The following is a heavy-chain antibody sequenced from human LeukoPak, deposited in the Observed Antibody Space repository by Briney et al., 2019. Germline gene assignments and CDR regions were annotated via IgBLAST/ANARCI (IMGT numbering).Heavy chain of an antibody. J-gene: IGHJ4*02. CDR2: ITGSGGST. Sequence: GGSLRLSCAASGFTFTTYGMSWVRQAPGKGLEWVSAITGSGGSTHYAGSVKGRFTISRDNSKNTLYLQMNSLRAEDTAVYYCAKGAYYGDWGQGTLVTVSS. D-gene: IGHD3-3*01. CDR3: AKGAYYGD. V-gene: IGHV3-23*01. CDR1: GFTFTTYG.